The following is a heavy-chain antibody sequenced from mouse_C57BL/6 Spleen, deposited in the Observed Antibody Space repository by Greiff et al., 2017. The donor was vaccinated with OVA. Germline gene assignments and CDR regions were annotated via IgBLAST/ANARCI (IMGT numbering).Heavy chain of an antibody. Sequence: EVQLVESGGDLVKPGGSLKLSCAASGFTFSSYGMSWVRQTPDKRLEWVATISSGGSYTYYPDSVKGRFTISRDNAKNTLYLQMSSLKSEDTAMYYCARHETVPFAYWGQGTLVTVSA. CDR2: ISSGGSYT. D-gene: IGHD4-1*01. J-gene: IGHJ3*01. CDR3: ARHETVPFAY. V-gene: IGHV5-6*01. CDR1: GFTFSSYG.